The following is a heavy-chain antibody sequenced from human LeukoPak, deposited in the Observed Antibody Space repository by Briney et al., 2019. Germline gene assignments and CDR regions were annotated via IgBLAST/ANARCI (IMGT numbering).Heavy chain of an antibody. Sequence: PGGSLRLSCAASGFTFSNYGIHWVRQAPGKRLEWVAVISYGGTNKYYADSVKGRFTISRDNSKNTVYLQMNSLRAEDTAVYYCAKGYYDSRFWGQGTLVTVSS. V-gene: IGHV3-30*18. D-gene: IGHD3-22*01. J-gene: IGHJ4*02. CDR1: GFTFSNYG. CDR3: AKGYYDSRF. CDR2: ISYGGTNK.